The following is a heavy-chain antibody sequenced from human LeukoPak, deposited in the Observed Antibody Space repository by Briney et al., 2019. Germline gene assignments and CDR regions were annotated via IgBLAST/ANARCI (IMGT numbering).Heavy chain of an antibody. CDR1: GYSISSGYY. Sequence: SETLSLTCTVSGYSISSGYYWGWIRQPPGKGLEWIGSIYHSGSTYYNPSLKSRVTISVGTSKNQFSLKLSSVTAADTAVYYCARVTMIVVVPATVRWFDPWGQGTLVTVSS. V-gene: IGHV4-38-2*02. CDR2: IYHSGST. CDR3: ARVTMIVVVPATVRWFDP. J-gene: IGHJ5*02. D-gene: IGHD3-22*01.